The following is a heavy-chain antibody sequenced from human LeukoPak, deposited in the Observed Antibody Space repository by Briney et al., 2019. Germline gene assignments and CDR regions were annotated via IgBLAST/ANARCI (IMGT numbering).Heavy chain of an antibody. CDR2: ISSSSSYI. CDR1: GFTFSSYS. Sequence: GGSLRLSCAASGFTFSSYSMNWVRQAPGKGLEWVSSISSSSSYIYYADSVKGRFTISRDNAKNSLYLQMNSLRAEDTAVYYCARAVGAFWAFDYWGQGTLVTVSS. D-gene: IGHD1-26*01. V-gene: IGHV3-21*01. J-gene: IGHJ4*02. CDR3: ARAVGAFWAFDY.